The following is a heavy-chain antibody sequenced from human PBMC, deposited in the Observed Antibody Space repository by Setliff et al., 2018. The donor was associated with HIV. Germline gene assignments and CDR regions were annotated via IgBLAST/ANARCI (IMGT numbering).Heavy chain of an antibody. V-gene: IGHV4-31*03. Sequence: PSETLSLTCTVSGGSLSSGGYYWSWIRQHPGKGLEWIGYIYYSGGTYYNPSIKSRVTISLDTSKNQLSLKLNSVTAADTAVYYCARDEGVVAATETYYYNGLDVWGQGTTVTVSS. D-gene: IGHD2-15*01. CDR1: GGSLSSGGYY. CDR2: IYYSGGT. CDR3: ARDEGVVAATETYYYNGLDV. J-gene: IGHJ6*02.